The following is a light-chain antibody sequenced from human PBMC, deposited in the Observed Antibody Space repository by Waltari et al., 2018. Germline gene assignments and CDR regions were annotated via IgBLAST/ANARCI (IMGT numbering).Light chain of an antibody. J-gene: IGLJ3*02. V-gene: IGLV1-51*01. Sequence: QSVLTQPPSVSAAPGQRVTISCSGSSFSCSGTSCNIGNNYISWYQQLPGTAPKLLIYDNTNRPSGISDRFSGSKSGTSATLGITGLQTGDEADYYCGAWDSSLSTWVFGGGTKLTVL. CDR1: SCNIGNNY. CDR2: DNT. CDR3: GAWDSSLSTWV.